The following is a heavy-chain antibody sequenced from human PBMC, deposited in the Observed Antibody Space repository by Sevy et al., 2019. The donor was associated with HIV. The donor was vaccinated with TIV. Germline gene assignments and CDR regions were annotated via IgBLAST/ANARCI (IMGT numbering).Heavy chain of an antibody. D-gene: IGHD6-25*01. V-gene: IGHV1-18*04. J-gene: IGHJ4*02. CDR3: ARGRGIAAAGGGYYSDY. CDR2: ISTYNGKT. Sequence: ASVKVSCKASGYTFSRSVITWVRQAPGQGLEWMGWISTYNGKTNYAQKFQDRVTMTTDTSTNTAYLELRRLRSDDTAIYVCARGRGIAAAGGGYYSDYWGQGSLVTVSS. CDR1: GYTFSRSV.